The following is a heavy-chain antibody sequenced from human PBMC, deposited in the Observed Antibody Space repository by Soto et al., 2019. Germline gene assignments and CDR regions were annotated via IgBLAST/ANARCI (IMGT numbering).Heavy chain of an antibody. CDR3: AKDEHPGLGYSTNGVRSDDY. V-gene: IGHV1-24*01. J-gene: IGHJ4*01. Sequence: GASGMVRGKVSGCTLTEVCMHWGRQAPGKGLEWMGGFDHEDGETIYAQKFKGRVTMTEDTSKSTAYIELRSLRSHDTAVYYCAKDEHPGLGYSTNGVRSDDYW. CDR2: FDHEDGET. CDR1: GCTLTEVC. D-gene: IGHD2-8*01.